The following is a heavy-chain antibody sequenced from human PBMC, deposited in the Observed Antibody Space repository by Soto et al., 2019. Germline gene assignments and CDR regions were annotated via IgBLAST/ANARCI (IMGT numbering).Heavy chain of an antibody. CDR1: VDSITTYY. J-gene: IGHJ6*02. V-gene: IGHV4-4*07. CDR2: IDASGNT. Sequence: ETLSLTCTVSVDSITTYYWNWIRQPAGKGLEWIGRIDASGNTNYNPSLNSRVTLSVDTSKKQFSLKLTSVTAADTAVYYCARFSNNWFQTEGMDVWGQGTTVTVSS. CDR3: ARFSNNWFQTEGMDV. D-gene: IGHD1-1*01.